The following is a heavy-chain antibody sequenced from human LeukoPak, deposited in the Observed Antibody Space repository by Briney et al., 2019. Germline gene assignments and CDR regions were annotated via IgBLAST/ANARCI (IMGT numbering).Heavy chain of an antibody. J-gene: IGHJ6*04. CDR1: GDRVSSDSAI. V-gene: IGHV6-1*01. CDR2: AYYRSKWYN. Sequence: SQTLSLTCAISGDRVSSDSAIWHWIRQSPSRGLEWQGRAYYRSKWYNDYAPSMKSRIMVTPDTSKNQFSLQLRSVTPDDTAIYYCAKAPHGHGMDVWDKRTTVTVSS. D-gene: IGHD3/OR15-3a*01. CDR3: AKAPHGHGMDV.